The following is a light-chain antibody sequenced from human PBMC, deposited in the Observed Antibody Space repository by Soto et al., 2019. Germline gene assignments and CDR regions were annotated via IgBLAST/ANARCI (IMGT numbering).Light chain of an antibody. V-gene: IGKV3-15*01. CDR2: GAS. J-gene: IGKJ3*01. CDR1: QSVSSN. Sequence: EIVMTQSPPTLSVSPGERATLSCRASQSVSSNLAWYQQKPGQAPRLLIYGASTRATGIPARFSGSGSGTEFTLTISSLQSEDFAVYYCQQYNNWPITFGPGTKVDIK. CDR3: QQYNNWPIT.